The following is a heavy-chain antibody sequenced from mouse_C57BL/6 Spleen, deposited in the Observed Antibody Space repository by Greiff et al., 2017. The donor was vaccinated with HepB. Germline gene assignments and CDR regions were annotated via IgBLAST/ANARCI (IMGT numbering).Heavy chain of an antibody. J-gene: IGHJ3*01. Sequence: VQLQQSGPELVKPGASVKISCKASGYTFTDYYMNWVKQSHGKSLEWIGDINPNNGGTSYNQKFKGKATLTVDKSSSTAYMELRSLTSEDSAVYYCAGDYDVGAYWGQGTLVTVSA. D-gene: IGHD2-4*01. CDR3: AGDYDVGAY. V-gene: IGHV1-26*01. CDR2: INPNNGGT. CDR1: GYTFTDYY.